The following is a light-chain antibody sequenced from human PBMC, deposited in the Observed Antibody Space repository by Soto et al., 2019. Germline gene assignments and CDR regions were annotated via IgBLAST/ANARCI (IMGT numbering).Light chain of an antibody. Sequence: DIQMTQSPSTLSASVGGRVIITCRDSQSISSWLAWYQQKPGKAPNLLIYKASNLESGVPSRFSGSGSGTEFTLTISSLQPDDFATYYCQQYNSYSWTFGQGTKVEIK. CDR1: QSISSW. CDR2: KAS. V-gene: IGKV1-5*03. J-gene: IGKJ1*01. CDR3: QQYNSYSWT.